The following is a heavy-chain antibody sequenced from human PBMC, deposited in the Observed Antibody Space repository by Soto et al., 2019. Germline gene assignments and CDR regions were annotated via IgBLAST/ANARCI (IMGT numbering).Heavy chain of an antibody. Sequence: QVQMVPSGAAVKQPGASVKVSCKASGYTFTSYVISGVRQAPGQGLERMGWSSAYNGHINYAQKLQGRVTMTTDTSTSTAYMELRSLRSDDTAVYYCARVLTAAVIDYCGPGTLGTVSS. CDR3: ARVLTAAVIDY. CDR1: GYTFTSYV. J-gene: IGHJ4*02. V-gene: IGHV1-18*01. D-gene: IGHD5-18*01. CDR2: SSAYNGHI.